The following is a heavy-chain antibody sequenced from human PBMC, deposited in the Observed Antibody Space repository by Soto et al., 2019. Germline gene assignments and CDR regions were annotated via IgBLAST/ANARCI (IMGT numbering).Heavy chain of an antibody. J-gene: IGHJ4*02. CDR3: ARMTNYYDSSGYYFDY. D-gene: IGHD3-22*01. CDR2: IIPIFGTA. Sequence: QVQLVQSGAEVQKPGSSVKVSCKASGGTFSSYAISWVRQAPGQGLEWMGGIIPIFGTANYAQKFQGRVTITADESTSTAYMELSSLRSEDTAVYYCARMTNYYDSSGYYFDYWGQGTLVTVSS. CDR1: GGTFSSYA. V-gene: IGHV1-69*01.